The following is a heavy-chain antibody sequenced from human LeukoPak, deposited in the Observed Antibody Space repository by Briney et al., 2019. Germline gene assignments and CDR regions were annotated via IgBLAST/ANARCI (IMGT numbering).Heavy chain of an antibody. CDR3: AKGFTFDP. J-gene: IGHJ5*02. V-gene: IGHV3-72*01. CDR1: GGSISSGGYY. Sequence: LSLTCTVSGGSISSGGYYWSWIRQHPGKGLEWVGRTRNKANSYTTVYAASVKGRFTISRDESENSLLLQMNSLKTEDTAVYYCAKGFTFDPWGQGTLVTVSS. CDR2: TRNKANSYTT.